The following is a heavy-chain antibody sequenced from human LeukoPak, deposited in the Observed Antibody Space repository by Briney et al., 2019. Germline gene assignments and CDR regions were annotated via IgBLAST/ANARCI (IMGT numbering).Heavy chain of an antibody. D-gene: IGHD4-17*01. CDR1: GFTFSNYA. CDR2: IRSKAYGGTT. Sequence: GGSLRLSCAASGFTFSNYAMSWVRQAPGKGLEWVGFIRSKAYGGTTEYAASVKGRFTISRDDSKSIAYLQMDSLKTEDTAVYYCTSGDYVPYYYYYMDVWGKGTTVTVSS. J-gene: IGHJ6*03. CDR3: TSGDYVPYYYYYMDV. V-gene: IGHV3-49*04.